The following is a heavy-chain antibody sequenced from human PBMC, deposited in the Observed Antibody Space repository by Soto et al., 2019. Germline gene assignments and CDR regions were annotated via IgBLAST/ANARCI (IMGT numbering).Heavy chain of an antibody. CDR2: ISGSGGST. J-gene: IGHJ6*02. CDR1: GFTFSSYA. V-gene: IGHV3-23*01. CDR3: AKDLDFGGNDSNTSYRGMDV. D-gene: IGHD2-21*01. Sequence: GGSLRLSCAASGFTFSSYAMSWVRQAPGKGLEWVSAISGSGGSTYYADSVKGRFTISRDNSKNTLYLQMNSLRAEDTAVYYCAKDLDFGGNDSNTSYRGMDVGGQAPTIT.